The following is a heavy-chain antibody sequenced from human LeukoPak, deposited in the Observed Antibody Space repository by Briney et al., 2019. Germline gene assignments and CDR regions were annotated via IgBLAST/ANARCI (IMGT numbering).Heavy chain of an antibody. J-gene: IGHJ4*02. CDR3: ARGVNYGSKSYFDY. CDR2: IYIGDTT. Sequence: GGSLRLSCAASGFSFSNYAMSWVRQAPGKGLELVSVIYIGDTTYYADSVKGRFTISRDNSRNTLHLQMNSLRAEDTAVYHCARGVNYGSKSYFDYWGQGSLVTVSS. V-gene: IGHV3-53*01. D-gene: IGHD3-10*01. CDR1: GFSFSNYA.